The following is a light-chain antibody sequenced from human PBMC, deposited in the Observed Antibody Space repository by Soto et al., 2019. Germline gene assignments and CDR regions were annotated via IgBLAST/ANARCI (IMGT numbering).Light chain of an antibody. V-gene: IGLV2-14*01. J-gene: IGLJ1*01. CDR2: DVS. CDR3: SSYTSSSTRV. Sequence: QSALTQPASVSGSPGQSITISCTGTSSDVGGYNYVSWYQQHPGKAPKLMIYDVSNRPSGVSNRLSGSKSGNTASLTISGLRAEDEADYYCSSYTSSSTRVFGTGTKVTV. CDR1: SSDVGGYNY.